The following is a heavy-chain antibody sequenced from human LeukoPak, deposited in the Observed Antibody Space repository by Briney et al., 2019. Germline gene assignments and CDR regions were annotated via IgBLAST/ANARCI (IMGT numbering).Heavy chain of an antibody. CDR3: ARGTGYYVY. D-gene: IGHD3/OR15-3a*01. V-gene: IGHV3-7*03. CDR1: GFTFSSSW. CDR2: IKQDGSER. J-gene: IGHJ4*02. Sequence: HAGGSLRLSCAASGFTFSSSWMSWVRQAPGRGLEGVATIKQDGSERYYVDSVKGRFTISRDNADNSLYLQMNSPRAEDTAVYFCARGTGYYVYWGQGTLVTVSS.